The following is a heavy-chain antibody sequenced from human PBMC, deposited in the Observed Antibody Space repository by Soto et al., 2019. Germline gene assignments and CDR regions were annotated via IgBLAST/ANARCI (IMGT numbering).Heavy chain of an antibody. D-gene: IGHD3-3*01. CDR1: GGSISSYY. CDR3: ARTTIFGPPYYFAF. Sequence: SETLSLTCTVSGGSISSYYWSWIRQPPGKGLEWIGYIYYSGSTNYNPSLKSRVTISVDTSKNQFSLKLSSVTAADTAVYYCARTTIFGPPYYFAFWGQGNLVTVSS. CDR2: IYYSGST. V-gene: IGHV4-59*01. J-gene: IGHJ4*02.